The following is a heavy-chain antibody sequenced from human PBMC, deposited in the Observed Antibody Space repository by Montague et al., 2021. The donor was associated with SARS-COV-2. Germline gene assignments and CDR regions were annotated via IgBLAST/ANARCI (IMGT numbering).Heavy chain of an antibody. J-gene: IGHJ2*01. CDR1: SGSLRNYY. CDR3: ARAGSQRFFEF. CDR2: IRLPGGT. Sequence: SETLSLTCAVNSGSLRNYYWSWIRQPPGKGLEWIGEIRLPGGTNYGPSLKGRVTISLDTSNNHVSLNLNSVTTADTAVYFCARAGSQRFFEFWGRGTLVTVSS. D-gene: IGHD1-1*01. V-gene: IGHV4-34*01.